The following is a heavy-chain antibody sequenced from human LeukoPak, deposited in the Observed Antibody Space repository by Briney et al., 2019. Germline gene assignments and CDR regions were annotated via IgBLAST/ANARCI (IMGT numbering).Heavy chain of an antibody. CDR3: ARGVTGHYDYVWGSYRYAPFDY. Sequence: PSETLPLTRAVYGGSFSGYYWSWIRQPPGKGLEWIGEINHSGSTNYNPSLKSRVTISVDTSKNQFSLKLSSVTAADTAVYYCARGVTGHYDYVWGSYRYAPFDYWGQGTLVTVSS. CDR1: GGSFSGYY. CDR2: INHSGST. D-gene: IGHD3-16*02. J-gene: IGHJ4*02. V-gene: IGHV4-34*01.